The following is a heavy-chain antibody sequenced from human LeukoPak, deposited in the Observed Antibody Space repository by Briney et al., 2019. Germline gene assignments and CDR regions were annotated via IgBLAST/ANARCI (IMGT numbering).Heavy chain of an antibody. CDR2: ISGGGRST. V-gene: IGHV3-23*01. CDR1: GFTFSSYA. D-gene: IGHD3-3*02. CDR3: ARGTYLEWLTYYFDY. Sequence: GGSLRLSCAASGFTFSSYAMSWVRQAPGKGLEWVSAISGGGRSTYYADSVKGRFTISRDNSKNTLYLQMNSLRAEDTAVYYCARGTYLEWLTYYFDYWGQGTLVTVSS. J-gene: IGHJ4*02.